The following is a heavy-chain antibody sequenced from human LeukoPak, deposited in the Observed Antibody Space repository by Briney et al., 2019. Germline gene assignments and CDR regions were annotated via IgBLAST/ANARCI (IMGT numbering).Heavy chain of an antibody. J-gene: IGHJ4*02. Sequence: KPSETLSLTCTVSGYSISSGYYWGWIRQPPGKGLEWIGSISHSGSTYHNPSLKSRVTISVDTSKNQFSPKLSSVTAADTAVYYCARDGGNSAFDYWGQGTLVTVSS. CDR1: GYSISSGYY. D-gene: IGHD4-23*01. V-gene: IGHV4-38-2*02. CDR2: ISHSGST. CDR3: ARDGGNSAFDY.